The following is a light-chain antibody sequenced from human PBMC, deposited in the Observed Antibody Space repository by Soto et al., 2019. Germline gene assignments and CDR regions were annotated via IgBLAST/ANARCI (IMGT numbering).Light chain of an antibody. CDR2: DAF. J-gene: IGKJ4*01. CDR3: QQYDKLPIT. V-gene: IGKV1-33*01. CDR1: QDINSY. Sequence: DIQMTQSPSSLSASVGDRVTITCQASQDINSYLAWYQQKPGKAPKFLIFDAFNLETGFPSRFSGSGSGTDFTFTISNLQPEDVATYYCQQYDKLPITFGGGTKVDIK.